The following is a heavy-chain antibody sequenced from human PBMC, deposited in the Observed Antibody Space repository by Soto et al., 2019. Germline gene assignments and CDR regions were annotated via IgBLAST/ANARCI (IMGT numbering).Heavy chain of an antibody. D-gene: IGHD6-6*01. CDR2: ISYVGSNK. V-gene: IGHV3-30*18. J-gene: IGHJ6*02. CDR3: AKVDSSSWGTWYSYYGMDV. Sequence: AGSLTLSCAASGFTSSSHGMQWVRQAPRKGLEWVAVISYVGSNKYYADSVEGRFTITRDNSKNTLYLKMNSVRAEETAVYYCAKVDSSSWGTWYSYYGMDVWGQGTTVTVSS. CDR1: GFTSSSHG.